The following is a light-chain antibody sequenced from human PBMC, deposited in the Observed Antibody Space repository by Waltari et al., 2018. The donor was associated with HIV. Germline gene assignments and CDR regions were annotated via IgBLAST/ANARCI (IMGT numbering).Light chain of an antibody. Sequence: HSVLPQPPSASGTPGQGGTISRSGSSSHIGSTSSDSYPQLPGTAPKLLIYRNNQRPSGVPDRFSGPKSGTSASLAISGLRSEDEADYYCAAWDDSLSGWVFGGGTKLTVL. CDR2: RNN. CDR3: AAWDDSLSGWV. J-gene: IGLJ3*02. V-gene: IGLV1-47*01. CDR1: SSHIGSTS.